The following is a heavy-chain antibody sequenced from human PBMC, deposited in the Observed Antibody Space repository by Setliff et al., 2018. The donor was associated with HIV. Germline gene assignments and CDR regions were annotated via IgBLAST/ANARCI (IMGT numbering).Heavy chain of an antibody. Sequence: GASVKVSCKASGYTFTGYYMHWVRQAPGQGLEWMGRINPNSGGTNYAQKFQGRVTMTRDTSISTAYMELSRLRSDDTAVYFCAREGITIFYFYYFAVDVWGQGTTVTVSS. D-gene: IGHD3-9*01. V-gene: IGHV1-2*06. CDR1: GYTFTGYY. CDR2: INPNSGGT. CDR3: AREGITIFYFYYFAVDV. J-gene: IGHJ6*02.